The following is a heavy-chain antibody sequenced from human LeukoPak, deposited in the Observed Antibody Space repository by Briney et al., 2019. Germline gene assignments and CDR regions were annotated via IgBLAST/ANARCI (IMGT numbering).Heavy chain of an antibody. V-gene: IGHV4-59*04. J-gene: IGHJ6*03. CDR2: IYYSGST. CDR1: GGSISSYY. CDR3: ARHKDYYYSYMDV. Sequence: SETLSLTCTVSGGSISSYYWSWIRQPPGKGLEWIGTIYYSGSTYYNPSLTSRVTISVDTSKNQFSLKLGSVTAADTAVYYCARHKDYYYSYMDVWGKGTTVTISS.